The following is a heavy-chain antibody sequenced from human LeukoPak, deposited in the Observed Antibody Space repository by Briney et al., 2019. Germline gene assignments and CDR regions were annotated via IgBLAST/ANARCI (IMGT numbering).Heavy chain of an antibody. J-gene: IGHJ4*02. V-gene: IGHV3-53*01. CDR3: ARPHCGGGSCYLDY. CDR2: IYSGGST. D-gene: IGHD2-15*01. CDR1: GFIVSHNY. Sequence: GGSLRLSCAASGFIVSHNYMSWVRQAPGKGLESVSLIYSGGSTYYADSVKGRFTISRDNSKNTLYLQMNNLRIEDAAVYYCARPHCGGGSCYLDYWGQGTLVTVSS.